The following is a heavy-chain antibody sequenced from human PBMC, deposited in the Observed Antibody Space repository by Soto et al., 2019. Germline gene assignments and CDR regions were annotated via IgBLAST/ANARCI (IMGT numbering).Heavy chain of an antibody. D-gene: IGHD3-10*01. CDR3: ATSYGSGYRAFDC. V-gene: IGHV1-69*04. CDR1: GDTFNFYS. Sequence: QVQLVQSGAEVKRPGSSVKVSCKASGDTFNFYSINWVRQAPGLGLEWMGRVNPILSMSNYAQRFQGRVTMTADKSTSTAYMELSGLRSEDTAIYYCATSYGSGYRAFDCWGHGALVTVSS. CDR2: VNPILSMS. J-gene: IGHJ4*01.